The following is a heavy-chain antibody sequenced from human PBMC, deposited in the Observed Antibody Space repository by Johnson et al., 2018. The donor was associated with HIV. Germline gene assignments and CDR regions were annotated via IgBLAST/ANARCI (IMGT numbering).Heavy chain of an antibody. D-gene: IGHD5-18*01. Sequence: QVQLVESGGGLVQPGGSLRLSCAASGFTFSSYDMLWVRQATGKGLEWVAVISYDGSNKYYADSVKGRFTISRDNSKNSLYLQMNSLRAEDTAVYYCARWVDTTFDIWGQGTMVTVSS. CDR1: GFTFSSYD. J-gene: IGHJ3*02. V-gene: IGHV3-30-3*01. CDR3: ARWVDTTFDI. CDR2: ISYDGSNK.